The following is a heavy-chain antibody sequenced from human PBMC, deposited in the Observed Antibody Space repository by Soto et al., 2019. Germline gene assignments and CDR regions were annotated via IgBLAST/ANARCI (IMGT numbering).Heavy chain of an antibody. D-gene: IGHD1-1*01. CDR1: GFSLTTNGVG. CDR2: FYWDDDK. V-gene: IGHV2-5*02. Sequence: QLTLKESGPTLVKPTETLTLTCTFSGFSLTTNGVGVGWIRQPPGKPLEWLGLFYWDDDKRYSPSLQNSLTISNDTCKNQVVRTLANMAPEDTGTYYCAYRKGAATGTGNWFDPWCQGTPVTVSS. CDR3: AYRKGAATGTGNWFDP. J-gene: IGHJ5*02.